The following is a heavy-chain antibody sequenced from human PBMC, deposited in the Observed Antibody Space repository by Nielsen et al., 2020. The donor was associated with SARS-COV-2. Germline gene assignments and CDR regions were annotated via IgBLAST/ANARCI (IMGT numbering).Heavy chain of an antibody. CDR2: ISWNSGSR. Sequence: GGSLRLSCATSGFSFDDYGMHWVRQAPGKGLEWVSGISWNSGSRGHADSVRGRFTISRDNAKKSLYLQMNNLRTEDTAVYYCAKSSNSGYYYYYGMDVWGQGTTVTVSS. CDR1: GFSFDDYG. CDR3: AKSSNSGYYYYYGMDV. D-gene: IGHD2-2*01. V-gene: IGHV3-9*01. J-gene: IGHJ6*02.